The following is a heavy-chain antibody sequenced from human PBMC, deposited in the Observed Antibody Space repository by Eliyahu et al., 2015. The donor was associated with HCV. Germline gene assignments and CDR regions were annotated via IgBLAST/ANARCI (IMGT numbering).Heavy chain of an antibody. CDR1: GFTFSRXW. V-gene: IGHV3-7*01. CDR3: AREREGNGMDV. J-gene: IGHJ6*02. Sequence: VQLVESGGGLVQPGGSLRLXCAASGFTFSRXWMTXVRPAPGKGLEWVANIKQDGSEKYYVDSVKGRFTISRDNAKNSLYLQMNSLRAEDTAVYYCAREREGNGMDVWGQGTTVTVSS. CDR2: IKQDGSEK.